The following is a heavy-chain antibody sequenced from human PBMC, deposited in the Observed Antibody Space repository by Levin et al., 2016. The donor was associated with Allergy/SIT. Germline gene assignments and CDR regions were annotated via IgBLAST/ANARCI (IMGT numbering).Heavy chain of an antibody. CDR1: GGSFSGYY. CDR2: INHSGST. Sequence: SETLSLTCAVYGGSFSGYYWSWIRQPPGKGLEWIGEINHSGSTNYNPSLKSRVTISVDTSKNQFSLKLSSVTAADTAVYYCARGRVGDYPHSTLGLDYWGQGTLVTVSS. J-gene: IGHJ4*02. V-gene: IGHV4-34*01. CDR3: ARGRVGDYPHSTLGLDY. D-gene: IGHD3-16*01.